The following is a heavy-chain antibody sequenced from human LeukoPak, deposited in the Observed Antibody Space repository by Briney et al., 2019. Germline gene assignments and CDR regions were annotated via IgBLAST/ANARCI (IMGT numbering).Heavy chain of an antibody. D-gene: IGHD6-6*01. Sequence: PSETMSLTCAVYGGSFSSYYWGWIRQPPGKGLEWIGEINHSGSTNYNPSLKSRVTISVDTSKNQFSLKLSSVTAADTAVYYCARFEVAARPGEYYFDYWGQGTLVTVSS. J-gene: IGHJ4*02. CDR3: ARFEVAARPGEYYFDY. CDR2: INHSGST. CDR1: GGSFSSYY. V-gene: IGHV4-34*01.